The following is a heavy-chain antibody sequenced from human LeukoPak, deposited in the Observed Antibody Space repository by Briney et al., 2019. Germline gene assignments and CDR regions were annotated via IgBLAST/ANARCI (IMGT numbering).Heavy chain of an antibody. J-gene: IGHJ4*02. CDR1: GFSFSRYG. D-gene: IGHD3-22*01. CDR2: ISYDGSDR. Sequence: GGSLRLSCAASGFSFSRYGMHWVRQAPGKGLEWVAVISYDGSDRYFAESVKGRFTISRDNSNNTVYLQMTSLRAEDTAVYYCAKDQYHYDGSGYYWGQGTLVTVSS. V-gene: IGHV3-30*18. CDR3: AKDQYHYDGSGYY.